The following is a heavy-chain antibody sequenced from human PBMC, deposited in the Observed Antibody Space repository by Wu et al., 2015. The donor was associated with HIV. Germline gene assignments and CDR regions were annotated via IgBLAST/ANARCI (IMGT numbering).Heavy chain of an antibody. CDR2: VNHSGTP. CDR3: ARFQYHLLRRHDYLDV. V-gene: IGHV4-34*01. Sequence: QVRLQQWGAGLLKPSETLSLTCGVNGGSFSGHHWSWIRQSPGKGLEWIGEVNHSGTPTYKASLESRVTISLDTSKGQFSLKLKYVTAADTAVYYCARFQYHLLRRHDYLDVWGNGSAVIVSS. CDR1: GGSFSGHH. J-gene: IGHJ6*03. D-gene: IGHD1-26*01.